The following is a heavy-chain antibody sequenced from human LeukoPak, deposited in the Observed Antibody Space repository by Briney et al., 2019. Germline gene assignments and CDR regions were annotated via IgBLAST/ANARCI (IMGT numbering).Heavy chain of an antibody. V-gene: IGHV3-7*01. CDR1: GFTFSSYW. CDR3: ARVGSLRATMLFLSSTDNPQKYYFDY. CDR2: IKEDGSEK. D-gene: IGHD5-12*01. J-gene: IGHJ4*02. Sequence: GGSLRLSCAASGFTFSSYWMSWVRQAPGKGLQWVANIKEDGSEKYYVDSVKGRFTISRDNAKNSLYLETNSLRAEDTAVYYCARVGSLRATMLFLSSTDNPQKYYFDYWGQGTLVTVSS.